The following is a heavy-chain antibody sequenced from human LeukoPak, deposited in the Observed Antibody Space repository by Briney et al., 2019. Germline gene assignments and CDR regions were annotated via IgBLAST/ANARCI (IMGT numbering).Heavy chain of an antibody. D-gene: IGHD4-17*01. J-gene: IGHJ4*02. CDR3: ARGTMTTVTLDY. V-gene: IGHV3-53*01. CDR2: IYGGGST. Sequence: PGGSLRLSCAASGFTVSSNYMSWVCQAPGKGLEWVSVIYGGGSTYYADSVKGRFTISRDNSKNTLYLQMNSLRAEDTAVYYCARGTMTTVTLDYWGQGTLVTVSS. CDR1: GFTVSSNY.